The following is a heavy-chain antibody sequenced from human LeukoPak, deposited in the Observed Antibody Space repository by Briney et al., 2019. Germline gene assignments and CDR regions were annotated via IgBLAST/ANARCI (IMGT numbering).Heavy chain of an antibody. CDR1: GFTFSSYA. CDR2: ISGSGGST. Sequence: QTGGSLRLSCAASGFTFSSYAMSWVRQAPGKGLEWVSAISGSGGSTYYADSVKGRFTISRDNSKNTLYLQMNSLRAEDTAVYYCAKDREDYCSGGSCYSFGYWGQGTLVTVSS. J-gene: IGHJ4*02. CDR3: AKDREDYCSGGSCYSFGY. D-gene: IGHD2-15*01. V-gene: IGHV3-23*01.